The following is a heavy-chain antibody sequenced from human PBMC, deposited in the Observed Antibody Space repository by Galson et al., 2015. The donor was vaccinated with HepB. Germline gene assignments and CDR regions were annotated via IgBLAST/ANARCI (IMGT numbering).Heavy chain of an antibody. V-gene: IGHV4-59*08. CDR3: ARRANTALPYYSDY. Sequence: ETLSLTCTVSGDSISSYYWTWIRQPPGKGLEWIGYIHYSGTTNYNPSLKSRVTISVDTSITQVSLKLNSVTADDTAVYYCARRANTALPYYSDYWGQGTLVTVSS. J-gene: IGHJ4*02. D-gene: IGHD1/OR15-1a*01. CDR2: IHYSGTT. CDR1: GDSISSYY.